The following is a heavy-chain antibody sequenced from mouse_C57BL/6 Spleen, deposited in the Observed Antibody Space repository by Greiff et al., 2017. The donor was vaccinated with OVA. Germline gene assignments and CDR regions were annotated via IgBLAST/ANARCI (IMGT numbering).Heavy chain of an antibody. CDR3: AKGYGSSFYAMDY. D-gene: IGHD1-1*01. CDR2: IHPNSGST. V-gene: IGHV1-64*01. Sequence: QVQLQQPGAELVKPGASVKLSCKASGYTFTSYWMHWVKQRPGQGLEWIGMIHPNSGSTNYNEKFKSKATLTVDKSSSTAYMQLSSLTSEDSAVYYCAKGYGSSFYAMDYWGQGTSDTVSS. CDR1: GYTFTSYW. J-gene: IGHJ4*01.